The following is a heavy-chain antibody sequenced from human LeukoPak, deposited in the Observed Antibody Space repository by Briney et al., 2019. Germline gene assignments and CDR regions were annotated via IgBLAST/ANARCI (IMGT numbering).Heavy chain of an antibody. J-gene: IGHJ4*02. Sequence: ASVKVSCKASGFTFTNYGISWVRQAPGQGLEWMGWISVYNGNTNYAENLQGRVTVTTDTSTNTAYMELRSLRSDDTAVYYCARDLRSGSYPPPLDYWGQGTLVTVSS. V-gene: IGHV1-18*04. CDR2: ISVYNGNT. CDR1: GFTFTNYG. D-gene: IGHD6-19*01. CDR3: ARDLRSGSYPPPLDY.